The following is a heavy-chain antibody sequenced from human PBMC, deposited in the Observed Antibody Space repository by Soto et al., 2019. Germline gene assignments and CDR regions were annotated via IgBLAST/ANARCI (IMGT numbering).Heavy chain of an antibody. D-gene: IGHD3-9*01. CDR2: ISSSGSTI. CDR1: GFTFSDYY. V-gene: IGHV3-11*01. Sequence: GGSLRLSCAASGFTFSDYYMSWIRQAPGKGLEWVSYISSSGSTIYYADSVKGRFTISRDNAKNSLYLQMNSLRAEDTAVYYCARAPYDILTDNNPYFDYWGQGTLVTVSS. J-gene: IGHJ4*02. CDR3: ARAPYDILTDNNPYFDY.